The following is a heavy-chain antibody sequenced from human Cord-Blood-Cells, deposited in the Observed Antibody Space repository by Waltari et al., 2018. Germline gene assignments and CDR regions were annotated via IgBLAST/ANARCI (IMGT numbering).Heavy chain of an antibody. CDR3: ASETNWGFRSIGY. D-gene: IGHD7-27*01. V-gene: IGHV1-2*02. Sequence: QGQLVQSGAEVKKPGASVKVSCKAAGYTFTGYYRPWVRRAPGQGLEWMGWINPNSGGTNYAQKFQGRVTMTRDTSISTAYMELSRLRSDDTAVYYCASETNWGFRSIGYWGQGTLVTVSS. CDR1: GYTFTGYY. CDR2: INPNSGGT. J-gene: IGHJ4*02.